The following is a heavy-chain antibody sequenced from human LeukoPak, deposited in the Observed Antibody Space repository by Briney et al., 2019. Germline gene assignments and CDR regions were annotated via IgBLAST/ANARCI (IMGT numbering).Heavy chain of an antibody. CDR2: IYYSGST. J-gene: IGHJ2*01. Sequence: KPSETLSLTCTVSGGSISSYYWSWIRQPPGNGLEWIGYIYYSGSTNYNPSLKSRVTISVDTSKNQFSLKLSSVTAADTAVYYCARGSSGWFGDWYFDLWGRGTLVTVSS. CDR1: GGSISSYY. V-gene: IGHV4-59*01. D-gene: IGHD6-19*01. CDR3: ARGSSGWFGDWYFDL.